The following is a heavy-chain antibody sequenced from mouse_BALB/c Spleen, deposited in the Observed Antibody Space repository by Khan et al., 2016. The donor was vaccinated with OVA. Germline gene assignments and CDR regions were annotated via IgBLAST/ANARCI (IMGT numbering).Heavy chain of an antibody. Sequence: EVELVESGGDLVKPGGSLKLSCAASGFIFSSYGMSWVRQTPDKRLEWVATMSSGGSFTYYPDSLKGRFTITRENAKNTLYLQVNSLKSEDTAMYYCSRFITTTTGEYYGMDYWGQGTSVTVSS. D-gene: IGHD1-2*01. CDR2: MSSGGSFT. CDR1: GFIFSSYG. J-gene: IGHJ4*01. CDR3: SRFITTTTGEYYGMDY. V-gene: IGHV5-6*01.